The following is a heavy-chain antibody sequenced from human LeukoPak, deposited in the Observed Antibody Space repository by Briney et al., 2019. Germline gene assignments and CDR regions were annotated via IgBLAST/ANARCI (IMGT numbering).Heavy chain of an antibody. V-gene: IGHV3-7*01. Sequence: PGGSLRLSCAASGFTFRTSGMNWVRQAPGRRPEWVANIKPDGSEKYYVDSVKGRFTVSRDNAKNSLFLQMNSLRDEDTAVYYCARERSCTDGLCYSYFDHWGQGTLVTVSS. J-gene: IGHJ4*02. CDR2: IKPDGSEK. CDR1: GFTFRTSG. CDR3: ARERSCTDGLCYSYFDH. D-gene: IGHD2-8*01.